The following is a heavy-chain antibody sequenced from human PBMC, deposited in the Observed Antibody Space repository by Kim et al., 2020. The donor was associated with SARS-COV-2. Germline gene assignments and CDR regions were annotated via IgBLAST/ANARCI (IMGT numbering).Heavy chain of an antibody. CDR1: GYTFTSYA. CDR3: ARGWGSSWLYYYYMDV. Sequence: ASVKVSCKASGYTFTSYAMHWVRQAPGQRLEWMGWINAGNGNTKYSQKFQGRVTITRDTSASTAYMELSSLRSEDTAVYYCARGWGSSWLYYYYMDVWGKGTTVTVSS. V-gene: IGHV1-3*01. J-gene: IGHJ6*03. D-gene: IGHD6-13*01. CDR2: INAGNGNT.